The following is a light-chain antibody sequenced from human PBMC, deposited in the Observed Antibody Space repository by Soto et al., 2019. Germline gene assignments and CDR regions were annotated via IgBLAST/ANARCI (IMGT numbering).Light chain of an antibody. CDR2: DAS. CDR3: QQYHSCPYT. J-gene: IGKJ2*01. CDR1: QSISGR. Sequence: DIHLTQSPSTLAAFVGDRVTISCRARQSISGRLAWYQQKAGRAPNLLIYDASTLETGVPLRFSVSGSGTEFTLTISGLQPDDFATYYFQQYHSCPYTFGQGTQLEIK. V-gene: IGKV1-5*01.